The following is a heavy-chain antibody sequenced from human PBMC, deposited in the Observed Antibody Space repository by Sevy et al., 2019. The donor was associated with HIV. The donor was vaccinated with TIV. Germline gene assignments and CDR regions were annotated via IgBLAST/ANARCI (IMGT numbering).Heavy chain of an antibody. CDR1: GFNFSASA. CDR2: IRTKGNNYAT. D-gene: IGHD2-8*01. CDR3: GTHCPNGVCS. Sequence: GGSLRLSCAASGFNFSASAVHGVRRASRKGLDWVGRIRTKGNNYATAYSVPVKGRFTISRHDSKNTAYLQMNSLKIADTGVYYCGTHCPNGVCSWGQGTLVTVSS. J-gene: IGHJ4*02. V-gene: IGHV3-73*01.